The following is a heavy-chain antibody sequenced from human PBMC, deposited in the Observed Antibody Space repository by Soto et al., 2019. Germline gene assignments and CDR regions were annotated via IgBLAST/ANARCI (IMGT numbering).Heavy chain of an antibody. J-gene: IGHJ4*02. D-gene: IGHD6-13*01. CDR2: ISGYNGYP. CDR3: ARGSAGALYDF. V-gene: IGHV1-18*03. Sequence: QVQLVQSGAEVRKPGASVNVSCKTSGYIFTNYGVAWVRQAPAQGLELVAWISGYNGYPKYTQKFQGRVTVTTDTSTRTGYMELRNLRSDDMAVYYCARGSAGALYDFWGQGTPVTVSS. CDR1: GYIFTNYG.